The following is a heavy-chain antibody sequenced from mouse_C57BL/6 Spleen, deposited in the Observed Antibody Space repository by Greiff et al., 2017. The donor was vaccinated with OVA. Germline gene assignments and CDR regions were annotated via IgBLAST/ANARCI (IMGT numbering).Heavy chain of an antibody. CDR1: GFTFSSYA. CDR2: ISDGGSYT. J-gene: IGHJ2*01. V-gene: IGHV5-4*01. Sequence: DVQLVESGGGLVKPGGSLKLSCAASGFTFSSYAMSWVRQTPEKRLEWVATISDGGSYTYYPDNVKGRFTISRDNAKNNLYLQMSHLKSEDTAMYYCARSGVYYGSSYRYYFDYWGQGTTLTVSS. CDR3: ARSGVYYGSSYRYYFDY. D-gene: IGHD1-1*01.